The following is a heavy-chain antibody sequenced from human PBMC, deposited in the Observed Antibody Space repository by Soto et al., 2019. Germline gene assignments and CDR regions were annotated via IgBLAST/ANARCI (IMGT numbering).Heavy chain of an antibody. Sequence: QVQLVESGGVAVQPGGSRRLSCAASEFTFSNYAMHWVRQAPGKGRQWLAVISYDGNNKYYADSVEGRFTISRDNSKNTVYLQMNSLRLEDTAVYYCARGPSYSDSYFDHWGQGTLVTVSS. CDR2: ISYDGNNK. D-gene: IGHD4-17*01. V-gene: IGHV3-30*03. J-gene: IGHJ4*02. CDR1: EFTFSNYA. CDR3: ARGPSYSDSYFDH.